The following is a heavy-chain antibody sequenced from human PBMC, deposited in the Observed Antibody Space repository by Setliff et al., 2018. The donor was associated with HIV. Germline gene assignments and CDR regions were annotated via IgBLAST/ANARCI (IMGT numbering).Heavy chain of an antibody. CDR3: ARVGYHGSGRYSFDY. V-gene: IGHV4-4*08. Sequence: SETLSLTCLVSGDSMIPHYWSWIRQPPGRGLEWIGYISNYGSPSYSPSLESRVTILLDTSKNQFSLNLSSVTAAETAVYYCARVGYHGSGRYSFDYWGQGTLVTVSS. CDR1: GDSMIPHY. CDR2: ISNYGSP. D-gene: IGHD3-10*01. J-gene: IGHJ4*02.